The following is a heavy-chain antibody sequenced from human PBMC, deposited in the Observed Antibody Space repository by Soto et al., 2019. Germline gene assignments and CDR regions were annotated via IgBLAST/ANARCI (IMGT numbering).Heavy chain of an antibody. CDR2: ISYDGSNK. V-gene: IGHV3-30*18. J-gene: IGHJ4*02. D-gene: IGHD6-13*01. CDR3: AKWGIEAAYSFDY. Sequence: GGSLRLSCAASGFTFSSYGMHWVRQAPGKGLEWVAVISYDGSNKYYADSVKGRFTISRDNSKNTLYLQMNSLRAEDTAVYYCAKWGIEAAYSFDYWGQGTLVTVSS. CDR1: GFTFSSYG.